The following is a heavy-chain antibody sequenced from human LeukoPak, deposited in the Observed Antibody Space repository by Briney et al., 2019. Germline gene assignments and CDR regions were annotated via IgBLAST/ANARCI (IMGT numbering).Heavy chain of an antibody. CDR3: ARKTDSGGQGDY. Sequence: QPGGSLRLSCAASGFTVSRNYMSWVRQAPGKVLECVSVIYSGGNTYYTDSVKGRFTISRDNSKNTLYLQMNSLRAEDTAVYYCARKTDSGGQGDYWGPGTLVTVSS. CDR1: GFTVSRNY. V-gene: IGHV3-66*01. J-gene: IGHJ4*02. D-gene: IGHD3-22*01. CDR2: IYSGGNT.